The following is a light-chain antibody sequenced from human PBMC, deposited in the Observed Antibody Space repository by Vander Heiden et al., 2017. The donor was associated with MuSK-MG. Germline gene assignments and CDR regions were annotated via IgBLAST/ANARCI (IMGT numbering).Light chain of an antibody. CDR3: QQEDSYPNT. J-gene: IGKJ4*01. CDR2: AAS. V-gene: IGKV1-8*01. CDR1: QGISSY. Sequence: AIRMTQSPSSFSASTGDRVTITCRASQGISSYLAWYQQKPGKAPKLLIYAASTLQSGVPSRFSGSGSGTDSTLTISCLQSEDFATYYCQQEDSYPNTFGGGTKVEIK.